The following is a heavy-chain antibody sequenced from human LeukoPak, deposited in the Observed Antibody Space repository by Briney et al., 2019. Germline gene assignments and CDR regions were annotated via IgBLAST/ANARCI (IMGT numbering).Heavy chain of an antibody. CDR1: GGSFSGYY. J-gene: IGHJ6*03. CDR2: INNSGST. Sequence: ASETLSLTCAVYGGSFSGYYWSWIRQPPGKGLEWIGEINNSGSTNYNPSLKSRVTISVDTSKNQFSLKLSSVTAADTAVYYCARRGYSYGQPYYYYYYMDVWGKGTTVTISS. V-gene: IGHV4-34*01. D-gene: IGHD5-18*01. CDR3: ARRGYSYGQPYYYYYYMDV.